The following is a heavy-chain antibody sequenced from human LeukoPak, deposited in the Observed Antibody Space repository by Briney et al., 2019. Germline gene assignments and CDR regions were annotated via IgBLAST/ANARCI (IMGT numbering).Heavy chain of an antibody. V-gene: IGHV3-64*04. D-gene: IGHD3-16*01. CDR2: IGHDGTET. Sequence: WGSLRLSCSASGFTFSSHGFHWVRQSPGKGLEHVSAIGHDGTETYYADSVKGRFTISRDHSKNTLYLQMNSLRAEDTAVYYCARGYYGLNYFDYWGQGTLVTVSS. J-gene: IGHJ4*02. CDR1: GFTFSSHG. CDR3: ARGYYGLNYFDY.